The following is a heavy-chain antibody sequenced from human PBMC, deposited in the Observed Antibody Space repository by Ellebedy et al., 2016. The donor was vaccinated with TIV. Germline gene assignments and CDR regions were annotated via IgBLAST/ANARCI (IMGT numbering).Heavy chain of an antibody. CDR3: ARVYLEYDILTGYYNGAFDI. V-gene: IGHV4-4*07. D-gene: IGHD3-9*01. CDR1: GGSISSYY. CDR2: IYTSGST. J-gene: IGHJ3*02. Sequence: SETLSLXCTVSGGSISSYYWSWIRQPAGKGLEWIGRIYTSGSTNYNPSLKSRVTMSVDTSKNQFSLKLSSVTAADTAVYYCARVYLEYDILTGYYNGAFDIWGQGTMVTVSS.